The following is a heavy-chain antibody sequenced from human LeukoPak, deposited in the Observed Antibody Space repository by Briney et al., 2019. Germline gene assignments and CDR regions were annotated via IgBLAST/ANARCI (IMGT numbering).Heavy chain of an antibody. J-gene: IGHJ5*02. CDR3: AKDMGYSGYGLQDTLLDT. D-gene: IGHD5-12*01. CDR1: GFTFDDYA. CDR2: ISWNSGSI. Sequence: GRSLRLSCAASGFTFDDYAMHWVRQAPGKGLEWVSGISWNSGSIGYADSVKGRFTISRDNAKNSLYLQMNSLRAEDTALYYCAKDMGYSGYGLQDTLLDTWGQGTLVTVSS. V-gene: IGHV3-9*01.